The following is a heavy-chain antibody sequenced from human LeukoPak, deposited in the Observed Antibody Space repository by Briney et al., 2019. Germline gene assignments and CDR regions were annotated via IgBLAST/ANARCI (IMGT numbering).Heavy chain of an antibody. CDR1: GFTFSSYW. J-gene: IGHJ3*02. CDR2: INSDGSST. Sequence: PGGSLRLSCAASGFTFSSYWMYWVRQAPGKGLVWVSRINSDGSSTSYADSVKGRCSISRDNAKNTLYLQMNSLRAEDTAVYYCARSPVEVDGFDTWGQGTMVTVSS. CDR3: ARSPVEVDGFDT. V-gene: IGHV3-74*01. D-gene: IGHD2-2*01.